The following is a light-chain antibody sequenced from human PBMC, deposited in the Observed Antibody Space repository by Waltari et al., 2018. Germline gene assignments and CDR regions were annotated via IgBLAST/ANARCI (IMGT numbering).Light chain of an antibody. J-gene: IGKJ1*01. CDR3: QQYHSYPPT. CDR2: AAS. Sequence: DIKMTQSSSSVSASVGDSASITCRASQDITNHLAWFQQKPGKAPKSLLYAASSLQSGVPSKFSGGGSWTDFTRTISSLQPEDFGTYYCQQYHSYPPTFGQGTKVEIK. CDR1: QDITNH. V-gene: IGKV1-16*02.